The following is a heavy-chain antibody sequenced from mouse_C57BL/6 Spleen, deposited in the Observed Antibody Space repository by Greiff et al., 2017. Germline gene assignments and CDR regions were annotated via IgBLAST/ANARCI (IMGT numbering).Heavy chain of an antibody. D-gene: IGHD2-4*01. Sequence: QVQLQQPGAELVRPGTSVKLSCKASGYTFTSYWMHWVKQRPGQGLEWIGVIDPSDSYTNYNQKFKGKATLTVDTSSSTAYMQLSSLTSEDSAVYYCASLYYDYDYYAMDYWGQGTSGTVSS. CDR2: IDPSDSYT. J-gene: IGHJ4*01. V-gene: IGHV1-59*01. CDR3: ASLYYDYDYYAMDY. CDR1: GYTFTSYW.